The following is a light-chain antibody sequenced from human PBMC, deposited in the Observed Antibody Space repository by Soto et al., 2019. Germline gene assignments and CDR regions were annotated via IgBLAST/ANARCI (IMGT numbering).Light chain of an antibody. J-gene: IGKJ4*01. CDR2: AAS. V-gene: IGKV1-16*02. CDR3: QQYASYPLT. Sequence: DIQMTQSPPSLSASVGDRVTITCWASQGINNLLAWFQQKPGKGPKSLIYAASRLHSGVPSKFSGSGSGTDFTLTISSLQPEDFATYYCQQYASYPLTFGGGTTVEIK. CDR1: QGINNL.